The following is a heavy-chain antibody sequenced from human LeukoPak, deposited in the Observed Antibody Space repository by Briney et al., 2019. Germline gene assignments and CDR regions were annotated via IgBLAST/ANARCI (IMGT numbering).Heavy chain of an antibody. CDR3: AREGMTTDNWFGP. CDR1: GGTFSSYA. CDR2: IIPIFGTA. J-gene: IGHJ5*02. Sequence: SVKVSCKASGGTFSSYAISWVRQAPGQGLEWMGGIIPIFGTASYAQKFQGRVTITADESTSTAYMELSSLRSEDTAVYYCAREGMTTDNWFGPWGQGTLVTVSS. V-gene: IGHV1-69*13. D-gene: IGHD4-17*01.